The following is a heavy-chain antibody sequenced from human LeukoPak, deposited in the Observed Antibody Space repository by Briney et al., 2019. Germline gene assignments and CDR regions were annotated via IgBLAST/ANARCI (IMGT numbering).Heavy chain of an antibody. CDR1: GYSFTSYG. V-gene: IGHV1-18*01. J-gene: IGHJ5*02. D-gene: IGHD2-2*01. CDR2: ISTYNGNT. Sequence: ASVKVSCKASGYSFTSYGISWVRQAPGQGLEWMGWISTYNGNTKYAQKFPGRVTMTTDTSTSTAYMELRSLRFDDTAVYYCSRAVVPAADFDPWGQGTLVTVSS. CDR3: SRAVVPAADFDP.